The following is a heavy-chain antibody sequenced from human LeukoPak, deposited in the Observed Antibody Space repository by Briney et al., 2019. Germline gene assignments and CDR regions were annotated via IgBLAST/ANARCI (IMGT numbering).Heavy chain of an antibody. D-gene: IGHD6-19*01. CDR3: ARDTVDRGGWHGNYFQH. Sequence: GGSLRLSCAAAGFTVSTSAMSWVRQAPGKGLEWVSGINGSGGGTYYADSVKGRFTISRDNSKNTLYLQMNSLRAEDTAVYYCARDTVDRGGWHGNYFQHWGQGTLVTVS. V-gene: IGHV3-23*01. CDR1: GFTVSTSA. CDR2: INGSGGGT. J-gene: IGHJ1*01.